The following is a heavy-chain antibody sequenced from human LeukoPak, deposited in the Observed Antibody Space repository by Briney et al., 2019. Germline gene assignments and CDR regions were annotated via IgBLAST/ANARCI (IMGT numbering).Heavy chain of an antibody. CDR1: GYTFTGYY. D-gene: IGHD2-15*01. CDR2: INPNSGGT. Sequence: ASVKVSCKASGYTFTGYYMHWVRQAPGQGLEWMGRINPNSGGTNYAQKFQGRVTMTRDTSISTAYMELSRLRSDDTAVYYCAGLGRYCSGGSCYLYFDYWGQGTLVTVSS. CDR3: AGLGRYCSGGSCYLYFDY. J-gene: IGHJ4*02. V-gene: IGHV1-2*06.